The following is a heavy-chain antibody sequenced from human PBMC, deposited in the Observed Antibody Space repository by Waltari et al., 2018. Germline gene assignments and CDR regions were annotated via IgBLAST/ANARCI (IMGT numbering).Heavy chain of an antibody. CDR3: ARDQWFAFDI. CDR2: IKKDGSEE. Sequence: EVQLVESGVGVVQPGGSLRLSCAASGFNLSSYWMSWVRKAPGKGLEWVDNIKKDGSEEYYVDSVRGRFTISRDNAKNSLYLQMNSLRPEDTAVYYCARDQWFAFDIWGQGTMVTVSS. J-gene: IGHJ3*02. CDR1: GFNLSSYW. V-gene: IGHV3-7*01. D-gene: IGHD3-22*01.